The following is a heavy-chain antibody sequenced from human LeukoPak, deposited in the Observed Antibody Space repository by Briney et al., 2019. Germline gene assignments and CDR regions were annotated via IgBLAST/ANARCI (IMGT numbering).Heavy chain of an antibody. CDR1: GGSFSGYY. Sequence: PSETLSLTCAVYGGSFSGYYWSWIRQPPGEGLEWIGEINHSGSTNYNPSLKSRVTISVDTSKNQFSLKLSSVTAADTAVYYCARGGDYGDYVYFQHWGQGTLVTVSS. V-gene: IGHV4-34*01. CDR3: ARGGDYGDYVYFQH. D-gene: IGHD4-17*01. J-gene: IGHJ1*01. CDR2: INHSGST.